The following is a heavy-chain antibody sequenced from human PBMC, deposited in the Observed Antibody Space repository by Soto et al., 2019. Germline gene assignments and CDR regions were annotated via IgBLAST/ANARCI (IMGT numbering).Heavy chain of an antibody. V-gene: IGHV3-21*01. D-gene: IGHD2-2*02. J-gene: IGHJ5*02. CDR2: ISSSSYI. CDR3: ARESCSSTSCYIGRNWFDP. CDR1: GFTFSSYS. Sequence: GGSLRLSCAASGFTFSSYSMNWVRQAPGKGLEWVSSISSSSYIYYADSVKGRFTISGDNAKNSLYLQMNSLRAEDTAVYYCARESCSSTSCYIGRNWFDPWGQGTLVTVSS.